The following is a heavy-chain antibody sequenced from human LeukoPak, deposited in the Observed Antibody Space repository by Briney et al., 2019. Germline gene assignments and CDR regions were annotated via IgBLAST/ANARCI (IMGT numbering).Heavy chain of an antibody. D-gene: IGHD6-13*01. J-gene: IGHJ1*01. CDR1: GYSISSGYY. CDR2: IHHSGST. Sequence: ASETLSLTCIVSGYSISSGYYWGWIRQPPGKGLEWIGNIHHSGSTYYNPSLKSRVTISVDTSKNQLSLKLSPVTAADTAVYYCARVAAGIGFFQHWGQGTLVTVSS. V-gene: IGHV4-38-2*02. CDR3: ARVAAGIGFFQH.